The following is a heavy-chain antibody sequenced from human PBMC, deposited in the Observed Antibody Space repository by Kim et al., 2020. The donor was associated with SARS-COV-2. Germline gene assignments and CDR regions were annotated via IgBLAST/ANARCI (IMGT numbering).Heavy chain of an antibody. J-gene: IGHJ6*02. CDR2: IIPIFGTA. D-gene: IGHD3-22*01. Sequence: SVKVSCKASGGTFSSYAISWVRQAPGQGLEWMGGIIPIFGTANYAQKFQGRVTITADESTSTAYMELSSLRSEDTAVYYCARLITMIVVVTSYYGMDVWGQGTTVTVSS. CDR1: GGTFSSYA. CDR3: ARLITMIVVVTSYYGMDV. V-gene: IGHV1-69*13.